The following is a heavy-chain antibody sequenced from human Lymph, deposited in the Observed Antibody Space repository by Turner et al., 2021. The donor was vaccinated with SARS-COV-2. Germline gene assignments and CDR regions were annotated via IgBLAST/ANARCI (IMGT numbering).Heavy chain of an antibody. CDR2: IWYDGSNK. CDR1: GFTFSSSG. D-gene: IGHD3-16*01. V-gene: IGHV3-33*01. J-gene: IGHJ4*02. CDR3: ARHNGGRLDY. Sequence: QVQLVESGGALVQLGSSLRLSCAASGFTFSSSGMHWVRQAPGKGLEWVAVIWYDGSNKYYADSVKGRFTISRDNSKNTLYLQMNSLRAEDTAVYYCARHNGGRLDYWGQGTLVTVSS.